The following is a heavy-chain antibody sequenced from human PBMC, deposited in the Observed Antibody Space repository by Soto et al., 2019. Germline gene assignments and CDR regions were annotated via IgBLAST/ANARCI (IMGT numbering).Heavy chain of an antibody. D-gene: IGHD6-13*01. V-gene: IGHV1-18*04. CDR3: GGSIADGFQGYYFDY. J-gene: IGHJ4*02. CDR1: GYTFTSYG. Sequence: QVQLVQSGAEVKKPGASVKVSCKASGYTFTSYGISWVRQAPGQGLEWMGWISAYNGNTNYAQKLQGRVTMTTDTSTSTAYMELRSLRSDDTAVYHCGGSIADGFQGYYFDYWGQGTLVTVSS. CDR2: ISAYNGNT.